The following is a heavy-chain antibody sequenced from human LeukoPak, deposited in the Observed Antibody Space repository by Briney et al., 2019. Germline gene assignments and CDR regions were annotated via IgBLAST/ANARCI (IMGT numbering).Heavy chain of an antibody. Sequence: SQTLSLTCTVSGGSISSGSYYWSWIRQPGGKGLEWIGRIYTSGSTNYNPSLKSRVTISVGTSKNQFSLKLSSVTAADTAVYYCAGDPALDGYNYFDYWGQGTLVTVSS. V-gene: IGHV4-61*02. J-gene: IGHJ4*02. CDR1: GGSISSGSYY. D-gene: IGHD5-24*01. CDR3: AGDPALDGYNYFDY. CDR2: IYTSGST.